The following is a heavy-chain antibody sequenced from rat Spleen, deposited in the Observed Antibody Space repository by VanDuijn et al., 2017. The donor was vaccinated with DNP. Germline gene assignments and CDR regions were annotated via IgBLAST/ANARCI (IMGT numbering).Heavy chain of an antibody. J-gene: IGHJ3*01. CDR1: GFSLTDYN. CDR2: IWNFGGT. CDR3: ARDLLRWRRGFAF. D-gene: IGHD1-11*01. Sequence: QVQLKESGPGLVQPSQTLSLTCTVAGFSLTDYNVHWLRQPPGKGLEWLGVIWNFGGTRYSSPLKSRLTITKDTSKSQVFLQMNSLQREDTATYYCARDLLRWRRGFAFWGQGTLVTVFS. V-gene: IGHV2-41*01.